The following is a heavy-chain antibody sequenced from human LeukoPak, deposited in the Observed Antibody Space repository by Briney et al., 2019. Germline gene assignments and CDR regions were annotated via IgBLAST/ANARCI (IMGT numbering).Heavy chain of an antibody. D-gene: IGHD2-21*01. Sequence: PGVSLRLSCAASGFTFSDYYMRWIRQAPGRGLEWVSDISSSGSPIYYADSVKGRFTLPRDNAKNSLYLQMNSLRAEDTAVYYCAREHSAYYYFDYWGQGTLVTVSS. J-gene: IGHJ4*02. CDR3: AREHSAYYYFDY. CDR1: GFTFSDYY. CDR2: ISSSGSPI. V-gene: IGHV3-11*01.